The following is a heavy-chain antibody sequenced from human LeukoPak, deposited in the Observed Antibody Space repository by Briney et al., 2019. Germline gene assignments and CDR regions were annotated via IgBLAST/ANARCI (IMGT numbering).Heavy chain of an antibody. V-gene: IGHV1-69*05. CDR3: ATGESGAQPFDY. CDR2: IIPIFGTA. CDR1: GGTFSSYA. D-gene: IGHD3-10*01. J-gene: IGHJ4*02. Sequence: SVKVSCKASGGTFSSYAISWVRQAPGQALEWMGRIIPIFGTANYAQKFQGRVTITTDESTSTAYMELSSLRSEDTAVYYCATGESGAQPFDYWGQGTLVTVSS.